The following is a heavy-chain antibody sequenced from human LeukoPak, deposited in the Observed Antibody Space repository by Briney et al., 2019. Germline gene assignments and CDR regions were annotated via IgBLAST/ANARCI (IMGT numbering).Heavy chain of an antibody. Sequence: SETLSLTRTVSGGSISSSFYYWGWIRQPPGKGLEWIGSIYHSGSTYYNPSLKSRVTISVDTSRNQFSLKLSSVTAADTAVYYCARGGRKQQLVLGYWGQGALVTVSS. CDR2: IYHSGST. CDR3: ARGGRKQQLVLGY. D-gene: IGHD6-13*01. J-gene: IGHJ4*02. CDR1: GGSISSSFYY. V-gene: IGHV4-39*01.